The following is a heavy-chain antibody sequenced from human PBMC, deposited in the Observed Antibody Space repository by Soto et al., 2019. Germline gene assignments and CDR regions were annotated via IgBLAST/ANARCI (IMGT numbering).Heavy chain of an antibody. CDR3: AKDTHLRFYGMDV. V-gene: IGHV3-9*01. CDR2: ISWNSGTI. CDR1: GFGFDGYA. Sequence: EVQLVESGGGLVQPGRSLRLSCAASGFGFDGYAMHWVRQDPGKGLEWVSGISWNSGTIGYADSVKGRFTISRDNAKNSLYLQMNSLRLEDTAMYYCAKDTHLRFYGMDVWGQGTTVTVYS. J-gene: IGHJ6*02.